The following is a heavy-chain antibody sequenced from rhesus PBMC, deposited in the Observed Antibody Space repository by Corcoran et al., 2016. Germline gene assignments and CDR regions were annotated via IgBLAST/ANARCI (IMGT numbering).Heavy chain of an antibody. D-gene: IGHD6-31*01. CDR1: GYTFTSYY. CDR3: ARVLAAAGLDY. V-gene: IGHV1-200*01. J-gene: IGHJ4*01. Sequence: QVQLVQSGAEVKKPGTSVKLSCKASGYTFTSYYINWVRQTPGQMLEWMGWITPSSGNTGDAQKVQGRVTMTRDTSTSTAYMELNSLRSEDTAVYYCARVLAAAGLDYWGQGVLVTVSS. CDR2: ITPSSGNT.